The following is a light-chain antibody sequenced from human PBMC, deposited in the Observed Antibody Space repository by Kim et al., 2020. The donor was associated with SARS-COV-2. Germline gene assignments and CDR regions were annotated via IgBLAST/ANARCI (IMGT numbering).Light chain of an antibody. Sequence: DIQMTQSPSSLSASVGDTVTITCRASQGIRQYLAWVRQKPGKAPESLIYAASSLEGGVPSKFSGHGSGTDFTLTITGLQPEDSATYFCQQYYSYPITFGQGTRLEIK. CDR1: QGIRQY. CDR3: QQYYSYPIT. CDR2: AAS. V-gene: IGKV1-16*02. J-gene: IGKJ5*01.